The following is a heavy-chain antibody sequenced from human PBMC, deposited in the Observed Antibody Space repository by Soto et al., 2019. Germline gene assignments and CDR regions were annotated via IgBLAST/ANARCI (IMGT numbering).Heavy chain of an antibody. CDR1: GLTFSNFA. Sequence: GASLRPSCEVSGLTFSNFAMSWVRQAPGEGLEWAAAIGGSSGTTFYADSVKGRFSISKDFAKNMLYLQMNSVRVEDTAVYYCAKFKGFNWNYVFDYWGQGVPVTVSS. CDR2: IGGSSGTT. D-gene: IGHD1-7*01. J-gene: IGHJ4*02. V-gene: IGHV3-23*01. CDR3: AKFKGFNWNYVFDY.